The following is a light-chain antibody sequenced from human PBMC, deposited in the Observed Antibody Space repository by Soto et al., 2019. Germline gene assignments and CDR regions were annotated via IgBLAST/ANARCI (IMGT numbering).Light chain of an antibody. CDR1: SSDIGAYNR. V-gene: IGLV2-18*02. J-gene: IGLJ1*01. CDR2: DVN. Sequence: QSVLTQPPSVSGSPGQSVAISCTGTSSDIGAYNRVSWYQQPPGTAPKLMIYDVNNRPSGVPDRFSGSKSGNTASLTISGLQADDEADYYCSSCTSSNTYVFGTGTKVPVL. CDR3: SSCTSSNTYV.